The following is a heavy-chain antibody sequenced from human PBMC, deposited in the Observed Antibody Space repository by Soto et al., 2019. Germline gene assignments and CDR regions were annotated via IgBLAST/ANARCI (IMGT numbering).Heavy chain of an antibody. J-gene: IGHJ4*02. CDR3: ARPYCNSTACFDLYLDY. Sequence: QVQLVQSGAEVKKPGASVKVSCKASGYPITGHYMHWVRQARGRGPEWMGIINPSTGSTTYAQSFQGRVSMTRDTSASTVYLELSSLTSEDTAIYYCARPYCNSTACFDLYLDYWGQGTLVTVSS. CDR2: INPSTGST. V-gene: IGHV1-46*03. D-gene: IGHD2-2*01. CDR1: GYPITGHY.